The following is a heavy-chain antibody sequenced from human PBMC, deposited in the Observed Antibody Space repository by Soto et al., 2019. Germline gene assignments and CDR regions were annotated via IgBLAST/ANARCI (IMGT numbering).Heavy chain of an antibody. Sequence: QVQLQESGPGLVKPSETLSLTCTVSGGSVNSGSFYWGWIRQPPGKGLEWIGYIYDSGNTNYNPSLKSRVTILVDTSKNQFPLKLSSVTAADTAIYYCARTYSWGSGRGRSMDVWGQGTTVTVS. D-gene: IGHD3-10*01. J-gene: IGHJ6*02. CDR3: ARTYSWGSGRGRSMDV. CDR2: IYDSGNT. CDR1: GGSVNSGSFY. V-gene: IGHV4-61*01.